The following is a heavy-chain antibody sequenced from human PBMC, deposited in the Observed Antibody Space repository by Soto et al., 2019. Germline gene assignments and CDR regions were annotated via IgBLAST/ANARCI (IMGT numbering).Heavy chain of an antibody. D-gene: IGHD2-2*01. CDR1: GVTCDNYA. CDR3: ARTPQYCSSTNCRAYVDY. V-gene: IGHV3-9*01. CDR2: ISWNSGNT. J-gene: IGHJ4*02. Sequence: EVQLVESGGGLVQPGRSLRLSCAASGVTCDNYAMHWVRQAPGKGLEWVSSISWNSGNTDYAGSVKGRFIISRDSAKNSLDLQMNSLRAEETALYYCARTPQYCSSTNCRAYVDYLGQGTVFTASP.